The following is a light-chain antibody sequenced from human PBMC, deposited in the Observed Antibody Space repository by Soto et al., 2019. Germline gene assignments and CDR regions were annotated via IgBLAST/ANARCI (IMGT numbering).Light chain of an antibody. Sequence: IQLTQSPSSLSASVGDRVTITCRASQGISSYLAWYQQKPGKAPKLLIYAASTLQSGVPSRFSGSGSGTDFTLTISSLQPEEFATYYCQQLNSYPLTFGVGTKVEIK. CDR2: AAS. CDR3: QQLNSYPLT. V-gene: IGKV1-9*01. J-gene: IGKJ4*01. CDR1: QGISSY.